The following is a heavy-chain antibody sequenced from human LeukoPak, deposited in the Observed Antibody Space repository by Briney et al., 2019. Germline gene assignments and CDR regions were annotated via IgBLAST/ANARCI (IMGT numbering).Heavy chain of an antibody. J-gene: IGHJ6*02. D-gene: IGHD4-11*01. CDR3: AIYSNPYYYGMDV. Sequence: GGSLRLSCAASGFTFSDYYMSWIRQAPGKGLEWVSYISSSGSTIYYADSVKGRFTISRDNAKNSLYLQMNSLRAEDTAVYYCAIYSNPYYYGMDVWGQGTLVTVSS. CDR1: GFTFSDYY. CDR2: ISSSGSTI. V-gene: IGHV3-11*01.